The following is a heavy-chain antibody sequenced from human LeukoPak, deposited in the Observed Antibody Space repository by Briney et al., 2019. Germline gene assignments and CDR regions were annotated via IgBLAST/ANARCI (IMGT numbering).Heavy chain of an antibody. Sequence: GGSLRLSCAASGFTFSSYGMHWVRQAPGKGLEWVAVISYDGSNKYYADSVKGRFTISRDNSKNTLYLQMNSLRAEDTAVYYCAREDSRSAFDIWGQGTMVTVSS. CDR2: ISYDGSNK. J-gene: IGHJ3*02. CDR3: AREDSRSAFDI. D-gene: IGHD6-13*01. CDR1: GFTFSSYG. V-gene: IGHV3-30*19.